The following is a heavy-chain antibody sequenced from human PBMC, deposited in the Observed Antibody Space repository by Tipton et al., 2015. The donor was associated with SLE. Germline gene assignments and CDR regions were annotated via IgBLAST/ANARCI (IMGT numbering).Heavy chain of an antibody. V-gene: IGHV4-39*07. CDR1: GDSISSNYF. J-gene: IGHJ4*02. CDR3: ARDRGGTYFFDF. Sequence: LRLSCTVSGDSISSNYFWGWIRQSPGKGLEWIASIYYSGTTYYNPPLKSRVTISVDTPKNQFSLKLSSVTAADTAVYYCARDRGGTYFFDFCGQGTLVTVSS. CDR2: IYYSGTT. D-gene: IGHD2-15*01.